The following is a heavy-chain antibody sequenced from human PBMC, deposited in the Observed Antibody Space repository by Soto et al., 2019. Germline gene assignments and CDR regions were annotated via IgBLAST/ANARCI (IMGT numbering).Heavy chain of an antibody. J-gene: IGHJ6*03. CDR1: GFTFSSYG. V-gene: IGHV3-30*03. CDR3: AYVRFWSGYYWLEGYYYYMDV. D-gene: IGHD3-3*01. Sequence: QVQLVESGGGVVQPGRSLRLSCAASGFTFSSYGMHWVRQAPGKGLEWVAVISYDGSNKYYADSVKGRFTISRDNSKNTLYLQMNSLRAEDTAVYYCAYVRFWSGYYWLEGYYYYMDVWGKGTTVTVSS. CDR2: ISYDGSNK.